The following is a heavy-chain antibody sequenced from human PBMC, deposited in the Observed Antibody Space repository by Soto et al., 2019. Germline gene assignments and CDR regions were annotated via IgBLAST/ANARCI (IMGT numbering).Heavy chain of an antibody. D-gene: IGHD4-4*01. J-gene: IGHJ4*02. CDR1: GGSISSTSYY. CDR3: AKDRQYPRDYFHY. Sequence: PSETLSLTCTVSGGSISSTSYYWAWIRKPPGKGLEWIGSIYNSGSTYYNPSLKSRVSISVDTSKNHFSLKLSSVTAADTAVYYCAKDRQYPRDYFHYWGQGTLVTVSS. V-gene: IGHV4-39*02. CDR2: IYNSGST.